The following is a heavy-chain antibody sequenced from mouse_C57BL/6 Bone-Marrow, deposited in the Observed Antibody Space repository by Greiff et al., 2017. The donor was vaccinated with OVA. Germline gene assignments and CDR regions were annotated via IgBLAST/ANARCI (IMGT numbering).Heavy chain of an antibody. V-gene: IGHV3-1*01. Sequence: EVQLVESGPGMVKPSQSLSLTCTVTGYSITSGYDWHWIRHFPGNKLEWMGYISYSGSTNYNPSLKSRISITHDTSKNHFFLKLNSVTTEDTATYYCARRVYGNRYFDVWGTGTTVTVSS. CDR1: GYSITSGYD. CDR2: ISYSGST. CDR3: ARRVYGNRYFDV. J-gene: IGHJ1*03. D-gene: IGHD2-1*01.